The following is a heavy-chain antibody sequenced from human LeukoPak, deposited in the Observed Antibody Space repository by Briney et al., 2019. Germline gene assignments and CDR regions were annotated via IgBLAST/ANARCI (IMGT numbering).Heavy chain of an antibody. D-gene: IGHD3-3*01. CDR1: GGTFSSYA. Sequence: WASVKVSCKASGGTFSSYAISWVRQAPGQGLEWMGGIIPIFGTANYAQKFQGRVTITADESTSTAYMELSSLRSEDTAVYYCARGGGDFWSGYSYYFDYWGQGTLVTVSS. CDR3: ARGGGDFWSGYSYYFDY. CDR2: IIPIFGTA. J-gene: IGHJ4*02. V-gene: IGHV1-69*13.